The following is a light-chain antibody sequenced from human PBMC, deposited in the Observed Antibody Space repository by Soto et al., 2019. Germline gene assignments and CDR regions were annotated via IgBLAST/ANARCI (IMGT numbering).Light chain of an antibody. CDR3: QHYGGSPSWT. Sequence: EIVLTQSPGTLSLSPGERATLSCRASQSVSSNYLNWYQQKPGQAPRLLIYGASSRATGIPDRFSGGGSGTAFTITISRLEPEDFAVYYCQHYGGSPSWTFGQGTNVEIK. J-gene: IGKJ1*01. CDR1: QSVSSNY. V-gene: IGKV3-20*01. CDR2: GAS.